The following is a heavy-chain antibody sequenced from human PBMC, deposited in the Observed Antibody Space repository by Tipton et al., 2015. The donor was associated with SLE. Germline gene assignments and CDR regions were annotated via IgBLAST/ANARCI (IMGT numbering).Heavy chain of an antibody. CDR1: GDSINSDGYF. D-gene: IGHD3-9*01. J-gene: IGHJ3*02. CDR2: IYYSGST. V-gene: IGHV4-31*03. Sequence: TLSLTCTVSGDSINSDGYFWTWIRQPPGRGLEWIGYIYYSGSTYYNPSLQSRLTMSVDTSRNQFSLKLSSVTAADTAVYYCARHPGYDDIRDAFDIWGQGTVVTVSS. CDR3: ARHPGYDDIRDAFDI.